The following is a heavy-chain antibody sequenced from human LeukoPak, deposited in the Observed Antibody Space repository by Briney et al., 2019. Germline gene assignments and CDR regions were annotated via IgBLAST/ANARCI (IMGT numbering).Heavy chain of an antibody. D-gene: IGHD2-2*01. CDR2: ISGSGGDT. Sequence: GGSLRLSCAASGFTFSSYGMKWVRQAPGKGLEWVSAISGSGGDTVYADSVKGRFTISRDNSKNTLFLQMNSLRAEEDTAVYYCARCSTTCYANAFYIWGQGTMVTVSS. CDR3: ARCSTTCYANAFYI. V-gene: IGHV3-23*01. J-gene: IGHJ3*02. CDR1: GFTFSSYG.